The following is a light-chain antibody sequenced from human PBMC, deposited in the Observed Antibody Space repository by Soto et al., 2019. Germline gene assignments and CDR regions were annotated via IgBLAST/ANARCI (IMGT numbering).Light chain of an antibody. CDR3: QSYDSGLYVV. CDR1: SSNFGSSYD. CDR2: GNN. Sequence: QSVLTQPPSVSGAPGQRVTISCTGSSSNFGSSYDVHWYRQLPGTAPKLLIYGNNNRPSGVPDRFSGSMSGTSASLAITGLQAEDEADYYCQSYDSGLYVVFGGGTKLTVL. J-gene: IGLJ2*01. V-gene: IGLV1-40*01.